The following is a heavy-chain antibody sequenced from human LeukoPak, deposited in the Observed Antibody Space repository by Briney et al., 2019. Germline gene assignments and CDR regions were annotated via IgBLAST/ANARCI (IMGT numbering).Heavy chain of an antibody. CDR1: GYSFTSYW. CDR2: IYPGDSDT. D-gene: IGHD2-15*01. Sequence: GESLKISCKGSGYSFTSYWIGWVRQMPGKGLEWMGIIYPGDSDTRYSPSFRGQVTISADKSISTAYLQWSSLKASDTAMYYCARRYCSGGSCYFLDYWGQGTLVTVSS. CDR3: ARRYCSGGSCYFLDY. J-gene: IGHJ4*02. V-gene: IGHV5-51*01.